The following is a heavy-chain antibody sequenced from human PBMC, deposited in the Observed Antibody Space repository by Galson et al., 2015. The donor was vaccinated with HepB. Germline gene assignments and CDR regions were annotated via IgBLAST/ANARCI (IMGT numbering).Heavy chain of an antibody. V-gene: IGHV3-23*01. CDR3: AKSVPRGGSYPRGYLDL. CDR2: ISVSGTGT. Sequence: SLRLSCAASGFTFSSYAMGWVRQAPGKGLEWVSSISVSGTGTYYADSVKGRFTISRDNSKNTMYVQMNNLRAEDTAVYYCAKSVPRGGSYPRGYLDLWGRGTLVTVSS. J-gene: IGHJ2*01. CDR1: GFTFSSYA. D-gene: IGHD1-26*01.